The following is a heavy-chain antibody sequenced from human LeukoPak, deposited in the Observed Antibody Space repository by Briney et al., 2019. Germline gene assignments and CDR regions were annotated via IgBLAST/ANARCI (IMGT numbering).Heavy chain of an antibody. D-gene: IGHD4-23*01. CDR3: SSSGGHSGESFDY. CDR1: GGSISSYS. CDR2: IFTSGST. Sequence: SETLSLTCTVSGGSISSYSWTWIRQPAGKGLEWIGRIFTSGSTNYNPSLKGRVTISVDTSKNQFSLELSSVTAADTAVYYCSSSGGHSGESFDYWGQGTLVTVSS. J-gene: IGHJ4*02. V-gene: IGHV4-4*07.